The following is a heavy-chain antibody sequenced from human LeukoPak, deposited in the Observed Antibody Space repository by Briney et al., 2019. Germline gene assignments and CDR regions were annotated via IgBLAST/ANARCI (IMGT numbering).Heavy chain of an antibody. CDR1: GGSTTSSSAY. CDR3: ARPPPGGYDPNSPEYYFDY. CDR2: IFYSGST. V-gene: IGHV4-39*01. Sequence: SETLSLTCTLSGGSTTSSSAYWGWTRHPPGKGLEWIRSIFYSGSTYYNPSLKSRVTISVDTSKNQYTLKLSSVTDADTAVYYCARPPPGGYDPNSPEYYFDYWGQGTLVTVSS. J-gene: IGHJ4*02. D-gene: IGHD5-12*01.